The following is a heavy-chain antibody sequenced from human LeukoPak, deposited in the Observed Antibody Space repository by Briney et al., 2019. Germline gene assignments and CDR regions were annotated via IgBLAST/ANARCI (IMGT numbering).Heavy chain of an antibody. CDR2: IYPGDSDT. CDR3: ARLGTFGSTSHYGMDV. Sequence: GESLKISCKGSGYSFTGYWIGWVRQMPGKGLEWMGIIYPGDSDTRYSPSFQGQVTISADKSISTAYLQWSSLKASDTAMYYCARLGTFGSTSHYGMDVWGQGTTVTVSS. J-gene: IGHJ6*02. V-gene: IGHV5-51*01. D-gene: IGHD2-2*01. CDR1: GYSFTGYW.